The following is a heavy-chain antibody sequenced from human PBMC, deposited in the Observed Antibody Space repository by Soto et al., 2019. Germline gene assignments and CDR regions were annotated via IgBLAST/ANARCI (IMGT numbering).Heavy chain of an antibody. CDR1: GYTFSNYA. J-gene: IGHJ6*02. CDR3: ARDGRAFSIFGETMDV. Sequence: VQLLQSGGEVRKPGASVKVSCKTSGYTFSNYAINWVRQAPGQGLQWMGWISAYSGDTKYAQRFQDRLTVTTDPSTTTAYMELRSLRSDDTAVFYCARDGRAFSIFGETMDVWGQGTTVTVS. D-gene: IGHD3-3*01. V-gene: IGHV1-18*01. CDR2: ISAYSGDT.